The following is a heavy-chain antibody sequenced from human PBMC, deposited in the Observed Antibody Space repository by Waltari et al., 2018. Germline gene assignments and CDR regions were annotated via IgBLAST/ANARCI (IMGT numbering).Heavy chain of an antibody. V-gene: IGHV1-3*01. CDR3: ASGRAAAGTDYYYYGMDV. D-gene: IGHD6-13*01. J-gene: IGHJ6*02. CDR2: INAGNGNT. Sequence: QVQLVQSGAEVKKPGASVKVSCKASGYTFTSYAMHWVRQAPGQRLEWMGWINAGNGNTKYSQKFQGRVTITRDTSASTAYMELSSLRSEDTAVYYCASGRAAAGTDYYYYGMDVWGQGTTVTVSS. CDR1: GYTFTSYA.